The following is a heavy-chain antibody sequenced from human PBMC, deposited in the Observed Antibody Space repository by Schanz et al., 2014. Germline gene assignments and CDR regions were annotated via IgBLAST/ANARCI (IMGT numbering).Heavy chain of an antibody. CDR2: IYYRGNT. CDR1: GGSISSYY. J-gene: IGHJ4*02. Sequence: QVQLQESGPGLVKPSETLSLTCTVSGGSISSYYWSWIRQPPGKGLEWIGFIYYRGNTNYNPSLTIRVTRSVHPSKNQFPLNRGWVPAADTAVYYCARRIWDGDYYYFDYWGEGTLVTVSS. CDR3: ARRIWDGDYYYFDY. D-gene: IGHD4-17*01. V-gene: IGHV4-59*08.